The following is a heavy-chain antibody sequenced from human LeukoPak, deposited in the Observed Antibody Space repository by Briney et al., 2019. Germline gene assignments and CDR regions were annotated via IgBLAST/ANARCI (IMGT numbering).Heavy chain of an antibody. CDR3: ARESVVPAAIHFDY. Sequence: PGGSLRLSCAASGFTFSSYWMSWVRQAPGKGQEWVANIKQDGSEKYYVDSVKGRFTISRDNAKNSLYLQMNSLRAEDTAVYYCARESVVPAAIHFDYWGQGTLVTVSS. J-gene: IGHJ4*02. CDR1: GFTFSSYW. V-gene: IGHV3-7*01. CDR2: IKQDGSEK. D-gene: IGHD2-2*01.